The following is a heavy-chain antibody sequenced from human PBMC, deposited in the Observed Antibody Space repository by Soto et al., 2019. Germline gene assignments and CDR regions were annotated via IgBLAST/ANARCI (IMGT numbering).Heavy chain of an antibody. CDR2: TYFRSKWFN. CDR1: GDSVSNTFVA. V-gene: IGHV6-1*01. CDR3: VRDRGTYIDCFDS. D-gene: IGHD3-10*01. Sequence: SQTLSLTCVISGDSVSNTFVAWNWIRQSPSRGLEWLGRTYFRSKWFNDYAVSVQNRMTITPDTSRNQFSLQLDSVTPEDTAVYYCVRDRGTYIDCFDSWGQGILVTFS. J-gene: IGHJ4*02.